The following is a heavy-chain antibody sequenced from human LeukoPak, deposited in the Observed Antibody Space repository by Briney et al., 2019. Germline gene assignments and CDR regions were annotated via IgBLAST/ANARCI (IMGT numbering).Heavy chain of an antibody. CDR1: GFTFSSYS. Sequence: GGSLRLSCAASGFTFSSYSMNWVRQAPGKGLEWVGRIKSKTDGGTTDYAAPVKGRFTISRDDSKNTLYLQMNSLKTEDTAVYYCTTDPYLSGSYYVGWYFDYWGQGTLVTVSS. CDR2: IKSKTDGGTT. J-gene: IGHJ4*02. D-gene: IGHD1-26*01. V-gene: IGHV3-15*01. CDR3: TTDPYLSGSYYVGWYFDY.